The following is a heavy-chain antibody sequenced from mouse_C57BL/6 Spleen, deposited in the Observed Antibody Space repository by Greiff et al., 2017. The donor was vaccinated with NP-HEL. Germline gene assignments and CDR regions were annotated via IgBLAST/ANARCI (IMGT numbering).Heavy chain of an antibody. Sequence: EVQLQQSGPELVKPGASVKIPCKASGYTFTDYNMDWVKQSHGKSLEWIGDINPNNGGTIYNQKFKGKATLTVDKSSSTAYMELRSLTSEDTAVYYCARMITTVVPFAYWGQGTLVTVSA. J-gene: IGHJ3*01. CDR3: ARMITTVVPFAY. V-gene: IGHV1-18*01. CDR1: GYTFTDYN. CDR2: INPNNGGT. D-gene: IGHD1-1*01.